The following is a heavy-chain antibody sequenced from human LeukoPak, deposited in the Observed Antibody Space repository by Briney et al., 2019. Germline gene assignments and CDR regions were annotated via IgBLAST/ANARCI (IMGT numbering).Heavy chain of an antibody. CDR3: AREPLLWFGESSEKRFDI. CDR2: MNPNSGNT. D-gene: IGHD3-10*01. Sequence: ASVKVSCKASGYTFTSYDINWVRQATGQGLEWMGWMNPNSGNTGYAQKFQGRVTITRNTSISTAYMELSSLRSEDTAVYYCAREPLLWFGESSEKRFDIWGQGTMVTVSS. CDR1: GYTFTSYD. J-gene: IGHJ3*02. V-gene: IGHV1-8*03.